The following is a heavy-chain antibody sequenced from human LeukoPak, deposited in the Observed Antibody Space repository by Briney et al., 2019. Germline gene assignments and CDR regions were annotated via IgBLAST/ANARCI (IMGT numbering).Heavy chain of an antibody. CDR1: GYTFTSYD. J-gene: IGHJ4*02. Sequence: ASVKVSCKASGYTFTSYDINWVRQATGQGLEWMGWMNPNSGNTGYAQKFLGRVTMTRNTSISTAYMELSSLRSEDTAVYYCARGGTYSSGRAYFDYWGQGTLVTVSS. CDR2: MNPNSGNT. V-gene: IGHV1-8*01. CDR3: ARGGTYSSGRAYFDY. D-gene: IGHD6-19*01.